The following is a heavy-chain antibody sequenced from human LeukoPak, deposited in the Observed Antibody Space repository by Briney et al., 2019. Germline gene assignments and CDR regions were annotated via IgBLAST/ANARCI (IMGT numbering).Heavy chain of an antibody. CDR2: INTDGSTT. D-gene: IGHD2-2*01. CDR1: GFTFSTYW. J-gene: IGHJ4*02. Sequence: GGSLRLSCAASGFTFSTYWMHWVRQAPGKGLVWVSRINTDGSTTTYADSVKGRFTISRDNAKNPLYLQMNSLRAEDTAVYFCARGAPADYWGQGTLVTVSP. CDR3: ARGAPADY. V-gene: IGHV3-74*01.